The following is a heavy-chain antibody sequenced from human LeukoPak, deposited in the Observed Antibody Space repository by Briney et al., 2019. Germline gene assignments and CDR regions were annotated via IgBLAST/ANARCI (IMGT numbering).Heavy chain of an antibody. D-gene: IGHD3-3*01. CDR1: GGTFSSYA. Sequence: GATVKVSCKASGGTFSSYAISWVRQAPGQGLEWMGGIIPIFGTANYAQKFQGRVTITADKSTSTAYMELSSLRSEDTAVYYCARNPLYHPLRFLEWSREKRTQRAKNYYYYMDVWGKGTTVTVSS. J-gene: IGHJ6*03. CDR3: ARNPLYHPLRFLEWSREKRTQRAKNYYYYMDV. CDR2: IIPIFGTA. V-gene: IGHV1-69*06.